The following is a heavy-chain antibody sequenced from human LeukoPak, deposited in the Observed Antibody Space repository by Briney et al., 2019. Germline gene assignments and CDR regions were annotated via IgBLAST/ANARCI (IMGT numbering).Heavy chain of an antibody. D-gene: IGHD3-3*01. CDR1: GXTFSSYA. CDR2: ITSNGGIT. CDR3: ARDRDGVGEN. J-gene: IGHJ4*02. Sequence: GGSLRLSCAASGXTFSSYAMHWVRQAPGKGLEYVAAITSNGGITYYAISVQGRFTISRDNSKNTLYLQMGSLRAEDMAVYYCARDRDGVGENWGQGTLVTVSS. V-gene: IGHV3-64*01.